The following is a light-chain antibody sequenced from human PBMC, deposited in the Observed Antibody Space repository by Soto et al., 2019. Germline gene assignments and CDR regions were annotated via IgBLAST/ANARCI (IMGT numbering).Light chain of an antibody. CDR2: DVS. Sequence: DIQMTQSPSTLSASGGDIITMXXRASQTVNGWLAWYQQRPGKAPKXVIYDVSALQSGVPSRFSGSGSGTEFTLTISSLQPDDFATYYCQQNNNYPWTFGQGTKVDIK. CDR3: QQNNNYPWT. CDR1: QTVNGW. J-gene: IGKJ1*01. V-gene: IGKV1-5*03.